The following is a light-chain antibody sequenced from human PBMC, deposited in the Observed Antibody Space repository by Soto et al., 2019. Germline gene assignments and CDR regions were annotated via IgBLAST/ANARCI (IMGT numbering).Light chain of an antibody. CDR2: DAS. V-gene: IGKV1-33*01. CDR1: QDISNY. Sequence: DIQMAKYPSPLCASVGDRVTITCQASQDISNYLNWYQQKPGKAPKLLIYDASNLETGVPSRFSGSGSGTDFTFTISSLQPEDIATYYCQQYDNLPLTFGGGTKVDIK. J-gene: IGKJ4*01. CDR3: QQYDNLPLT.